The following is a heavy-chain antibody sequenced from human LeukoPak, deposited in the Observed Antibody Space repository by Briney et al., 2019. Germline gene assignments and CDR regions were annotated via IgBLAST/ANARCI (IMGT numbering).Heavy chain of an antibody. D-gene: IGHD2/OR15-2a*01. Sequence: PSETLSLTCTVSGGSISSSSYYWGWIRQPPGKGLEWIGSIYYSGSTYYNPSLKSRVTISVDTSKNQFSLKLSSVTAADTAVYYCASDTLSGDPNYYYYMDVWGKGTTVTVSS. J-gene: IGHJ6*03. CDR1: GGSISSSSYY. CDR2: IYYSGST. V-gene: IGHV4-39*07. CDR3: ASDTLSGDPNYYYYMDV.